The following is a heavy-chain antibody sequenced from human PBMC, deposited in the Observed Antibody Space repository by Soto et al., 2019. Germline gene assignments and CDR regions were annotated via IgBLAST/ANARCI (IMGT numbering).Heavy chain of an antibody. CDR1: GYTFTGYY. CDR2: INPNSGGT. D-gene: IGHD3-10*01. Sequence: ASVKVSCKASGYTFTGYYMHWVRQAPGQGLEWMGWINPNSGGTNYAQKFQGWVTMTRDTSISTAYMELSRLRSGDTAVYYCARAHGSGQNYYYYYMDVWGKGTTVTVSS. CDR3: ARAHGSGQNYYYYYMDV. V-gene: IGHV1-2*04. J-gene: IGHJ6*03.